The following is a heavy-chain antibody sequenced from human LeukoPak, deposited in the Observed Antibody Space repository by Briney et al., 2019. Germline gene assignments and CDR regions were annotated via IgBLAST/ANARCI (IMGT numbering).Heavy chain of an antibody. V-gene: IGHV1-18*01. J-gene: IGHJ4*02. CDR1: GYTFTSYG. D-gene: IGHD2-2*01. Sequence: ASVKVSCKASGYTFTSYGISWVRQAPGQGLEWMGWISAYNGNTNYAQKLQGRVTMTTDTSTSTAYMELRSLRSDDTAVYYCARGGLGYCSGTSCPYYFDYWGQGTLVTVSS. CDR3: ARGGLGYCSGTSCPYYFDY. CDR2: ISAYNGNT.